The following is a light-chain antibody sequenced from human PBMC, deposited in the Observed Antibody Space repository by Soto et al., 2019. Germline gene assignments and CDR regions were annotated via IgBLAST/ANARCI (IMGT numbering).Light chain of an antibody. CDR2: NNI. CDR3: AVWDDSLDGHAV. V-gene: IGLV1-44*01. J-gene: IGLJ7*01. Sequence: QSVLTQPPSASGTPGRRVSISCSGSSSNIGSNTVRWYQHLPGTAPRLLIYNNIQRPSGVPDRFSGSKSGTSASLAISGLQSEDEADYYCAVWDDSLDGHAVFGGGTQLTVL. CDR1: SSNIGSNT.